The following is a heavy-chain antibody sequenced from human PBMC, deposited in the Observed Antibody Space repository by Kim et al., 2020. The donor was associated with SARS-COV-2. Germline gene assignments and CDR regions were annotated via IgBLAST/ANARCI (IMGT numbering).Heavy chain of an antibody. Sequence: GGSLRLSCAASGFTFSSYGMHWVRQAPGKGLEWVAVIWYDGSNKYYADSVKGRFTISRDNSKNTLYLQMNSLRAEDTAVYYCAREGDYDPHPPDYWGQGTLVTVSS. J-gene: IGHJ4*02. D-gene: IGHD4-17*01. V-gene: IGHV3-33*01. CDR2: IWYDGSNK. CDR3: AREGDYDPHPPDY. CDR1: GFTFSSYG.